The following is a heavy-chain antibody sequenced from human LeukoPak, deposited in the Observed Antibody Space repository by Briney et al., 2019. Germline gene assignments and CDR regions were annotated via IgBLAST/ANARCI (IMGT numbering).Heavy chain of an antibody. V-gene: IGHV4-59*01. D-gene: IGHD2-21*02. Sequence: SETLSLTCTVSGGSISSYYWSWIRQPPGKGLEWIGYIYYSGSTNYNPSLKSRVTISVDTSKNQFSLKLSSVTAADTAVYYCARDCGGDCYSAFDYWGQGTLVTVSS. CDR2: IYYSGST. CDR3: ARDCGGDCYSAFDY. CDR1: GGSISSYY. J-gene: IGHJ4*02.